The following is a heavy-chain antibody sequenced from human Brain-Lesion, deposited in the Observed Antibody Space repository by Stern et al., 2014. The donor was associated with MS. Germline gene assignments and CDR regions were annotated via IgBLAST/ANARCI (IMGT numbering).Heavy chain of an antibody. CDR2: ISHDGSQK. CDR1: GFTFSTYG. Sequence: VQLVESGGGVVQPGRSLRLSCAASGFTFSTYGMHWVRQAPVKGLEWLAVISHDGSQKYYADSAKGRFIISRDNVKNTLYLQMNSLRAEDTAVYYCAKDRGHDGFDYWGQGALVTVSS. D-gene: IGHD3-16*01. V-gene: IGHV3-30*18. CDR3: AKDRGHDGFDY. J-gene: IGHJ4*02.